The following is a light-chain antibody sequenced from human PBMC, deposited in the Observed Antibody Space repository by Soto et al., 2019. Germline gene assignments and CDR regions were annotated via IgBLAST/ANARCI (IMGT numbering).Light chain of an antibody. J-gene: IGLJ3*02. CDR3: TSYTSSSTHWV. Sequence: QSALTQPASVSGSPGQSITISCTGTSRDVGGYNYVSWYQQHPGKAPKLMIYEVSNRPSGVSNRFSGSKSGNTASLTISGLQAEDEADYYCTSYTSSSTHWVFGGGTKVTVL. V-gene: IGLV2-14*01. CDR2: EVS. CDR1: SRDVGGYNY.